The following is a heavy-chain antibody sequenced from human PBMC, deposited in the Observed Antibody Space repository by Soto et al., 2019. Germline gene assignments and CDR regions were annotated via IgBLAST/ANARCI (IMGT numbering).Heavy chain of an antibody. D-gene: IGHD4-17*01. CDR1: GFTFNHYA. CDR3: AKDSTVTTSLYFYYYGFDV. Sequence: GGSLRLSCTASGFTFNHYAMSWVRQAPGKGLECVSAVSGRGGSTKYADSVKGRFIISRDNSNSTLYLQMDSLRGEDTAVYYCAKDSTVTTSLYFYYYGFDVWGQGTTVTVSS. J-gene: IGHJ6*02. CDR2: VSGRGGST. V-gene: IGHV3-23*01.